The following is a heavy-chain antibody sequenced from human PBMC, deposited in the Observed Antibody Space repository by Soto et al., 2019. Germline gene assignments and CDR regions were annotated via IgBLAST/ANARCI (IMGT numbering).Heavy chain of an antibody. CDR1: GYTFTSYD. V-gene: IGHV1-8*01. CDR2: MKPNSGDT. CDR3: ARRSAVVAARPYYYYAMDV. D-gene: IGHD6-6*01. J-gene: IGHJ6*02. Sequence: GASVKVSCKTSGYTFTSYDINWVRQAPGQGLEGMGWMKPNSGDTGYAPKFQGRVNMTRNTSTGTAYMELRSLISEDTAVYYCARRSAVVAARPYYYYAMDVWGQGTTVTVSS.